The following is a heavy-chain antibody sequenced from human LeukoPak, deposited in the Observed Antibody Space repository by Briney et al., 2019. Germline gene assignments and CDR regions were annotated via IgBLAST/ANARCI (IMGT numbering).Heavy chain of an antibody. J-gene: IGHJ6*02. D-gene: IGHD3-10*01. CDR2: INPNSGGT. CDR1: GYTFTGYY. CDR3: ARDPNYYGSDPLWIPYGMDV. V-gene: IGHV1-2*02. Sequence: LRASVKVSCKASGYTFTGYYMHWVRQAPGQGLEWMGWINPNSGGTNYAQKFQGRVTMTRDTSISTAYMELSRLRSDDTAVYYCARDPNYYGSDPLWIPYGMDVWGQGTTVTVSS.